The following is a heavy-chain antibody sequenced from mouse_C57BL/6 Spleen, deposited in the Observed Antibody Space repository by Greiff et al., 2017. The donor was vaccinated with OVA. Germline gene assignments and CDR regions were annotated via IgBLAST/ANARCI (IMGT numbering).Heavy chain of an antibody. D-gene: IGHD2-2*01. CDR2: IHPNSGST. Sequence: QVQLQQPGAELVKPGASVKLSCKASGYTFTSYWMHWVKQRPGQGLEWIGMIHPNSGSTNYNEKFKSKATLTVDKSSSTAYMQLSSLTSEDSAVYYCANSMVTTRNFDYWGQGTTLTVSS. CDR3: ANSMVTTRNFDY. J-gene: IGHJ2*01. CDR1: GYTFTSYW. V-gene: IGHV1-64*01.